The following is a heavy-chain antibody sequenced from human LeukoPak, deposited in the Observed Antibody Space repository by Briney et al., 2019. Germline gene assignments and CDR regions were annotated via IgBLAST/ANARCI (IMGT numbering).Heavy chain of an antibody. Sequence: PGGSLRLSCAASGFTVRNNYMTWVRQAPGKGLEWVSIIYSGDSTSYADSVKGRFTISRDNSKNTLYLQMNSLRAEDTAVYYCARDHYYGSGSYYKDYWGQGTLVTVSS. D-gene: IGHD3-10*01. CDR3: ARDHYYGSGSYYKDY. CDR2: IYSGDST. V-gene: IGHV3-53*01. J-gene: IGHJ4*02. CDR1: GFTVRNNY.